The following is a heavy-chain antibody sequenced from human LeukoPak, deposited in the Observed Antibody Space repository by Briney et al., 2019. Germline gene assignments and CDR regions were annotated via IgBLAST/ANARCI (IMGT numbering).Heavy chain of an antibody. CDR3: AGRPPLLTTYSP. CDR1: GGSISSGDYY. CDR2: INYSGST. Sequence: RSSETLSLTCTVSGGSISSGDYYWSWIRQPPGKGLEWIGSINYSGSTYYNPSLKSRVTISIDTSKNQFSLKLSSVTAADTAVYYCAGRPPLLTTYSPWGQGTLVTVSS. V-gene: IGHV4-30-4*01. D-gene: IGHD3-9*01. J-gene: IGHJ5*02.